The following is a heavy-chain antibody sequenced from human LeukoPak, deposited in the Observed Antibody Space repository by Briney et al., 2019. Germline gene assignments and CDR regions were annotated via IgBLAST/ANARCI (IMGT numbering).Heavy chain of an antibody. D-gene: IGHD3-16*02. Sequence: AASVKVSCKASGGTFSSYPISWVRQAPGQGLEWMGGIIPMFDTADFAQKFQGRVTITADTSTSTAYMQLSSLRSEDTAVYYCARIGLRGVIISRPLDYWGQGTLVTVSS. CDR1: GGTFSSYP. J-gene: IGHJ4*02. CDR3: ARIGLRGVIISRPLDY. V-gene: IGHV1-69*06. CDR2: IIPMFDTA.